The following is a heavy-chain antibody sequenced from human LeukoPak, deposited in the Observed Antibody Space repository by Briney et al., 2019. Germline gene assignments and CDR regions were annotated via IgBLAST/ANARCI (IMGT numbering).Heavy chain of an antibody. V-gene: IGHV3-66*01. D-gene: IGHD2-15*01. CDR1: GFTFSSYA. Sequence: PGGSLRLSCAASGFTFSSYAMSWVRQAPGKGLEWVSVIYSGGSTYYADSVKGRFTISRDNSKNTLYLQMNSLRAEDTAVYYCARDAPYCSGGSCYWGQGTLVTVSS. J-gene: IGHJ4*02. CDR2: IYSGGST. CDR3: ARDAPYCSGGSCY.